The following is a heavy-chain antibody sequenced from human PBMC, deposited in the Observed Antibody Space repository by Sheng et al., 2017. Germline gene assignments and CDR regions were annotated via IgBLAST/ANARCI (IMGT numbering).Heavy chain of an antibody. CDR2: ISDDGGTT. CDR1: GFTFSSYW. J-gene: IGHJ4*01. V-gene: IGHV3-74*01. D-gene: IGHD3-22*01. Sequence: EVHLGESGGGLVQPGGSLRLSCEVSGFTFSSYWMHWVRQAPGKGPVWVAAISDDGGTTTYADSVKGRFTVSRDNAKFILYLQMNSLRAEDTAVYYCARPRYDSSSPIYYWGHGTLVTVSS. CDR3: ARPRYDSSSPIYY.